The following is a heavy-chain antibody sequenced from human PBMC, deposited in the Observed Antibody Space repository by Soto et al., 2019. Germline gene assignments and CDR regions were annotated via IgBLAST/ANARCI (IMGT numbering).Heavy chain of an antibody. Sequence: EVQLVESGGGLVQPGGSLRLSCAASGFTFSSYSMSWVRQGPGKGLEWVSYIDTRGSTTYYADAVKGRFAISRDNAKNSLYLQVNSLRDEDTAVYYCARDRLTGDRREALDIWGQGTMVTVSS. CDR2: IDTRGSTT. CDR1: GFTFSSYS. V-gene: IGHV3-48*02. J-gene: IGHJ3*02. CDR3: ARDRLTGDRREALDI. D-gene: IGHD7-27*01.